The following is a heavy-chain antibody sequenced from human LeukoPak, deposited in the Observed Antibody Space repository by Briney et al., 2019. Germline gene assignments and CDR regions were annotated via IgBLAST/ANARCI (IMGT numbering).Heavy chain of an antibody. CDR3: ARGYYGSGSFPDY. CDR1: GFTFSSYS. Sequence: GGSLRLSCAASGFTFSSYSMNWVRQAPGKGLEWVSSISSSSSYIYYADSVKGRFTISRDNAKNSLYLQTNSLRAEDTAVYYCARGYYGSGSFPDYWGQGTLVTVSS. CDR2: ISSSSSYI. J-gene: IGHJ4*02. V-gene: IGHV3-21*01. D-gene: IGHD3-10*01.